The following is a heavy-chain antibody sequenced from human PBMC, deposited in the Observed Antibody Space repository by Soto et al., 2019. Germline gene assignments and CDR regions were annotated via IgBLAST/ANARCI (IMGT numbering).Heavy chain of an antibody. Sequence: SGPTLVNPTQTLTLTCTFSGFSLSTSGMRVSWIRQPPGKALEWLARIDWDDDKFYSTSLKTRLTISKDTSKNQVVLTMTNMDPVDTATYYCAHMSYDFWSGYYRPYYGMDVWGQGTTVTVSS. CDR2: IDWDDDK. J-gene: IGHJ6*02. V-gene: IGHV2-70*04. CDR3: AHMSYDFWSGYYRPYYGMDV. D-gene: IGHD3-3*01. CDR1: GFSLSTSGMR.